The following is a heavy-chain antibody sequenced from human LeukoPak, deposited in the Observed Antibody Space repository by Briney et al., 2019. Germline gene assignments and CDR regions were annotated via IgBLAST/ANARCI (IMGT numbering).Heavy chain of an antibody. J-gene: IGHJ6*03. Sequence: PSETLSLTCTVSGGSISSYYWSWIRQPPGKGLEWIGYIYTNGSTNYNPSLKSRVTISVDTSKNQFSLKLSSVTAADTAVYYCARLRGYYSYYMDVWGKGTTVTVSS. V-gene: IGHV4-4*09. CDR3: ARLRGYYSYYMDV. CDR2: IYTNGST. D-gene: IGHD3-3*01. CDR1: GGSISSYY.